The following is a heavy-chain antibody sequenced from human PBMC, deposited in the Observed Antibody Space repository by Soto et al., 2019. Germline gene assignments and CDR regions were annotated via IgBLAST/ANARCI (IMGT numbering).Heavy chain of an antibody. D-gene: IGHD3-16*01. CDR2: ITPIFATV. CDR3: TKATCLYGSVYWYFDL. V-gene: IGHV1-69*12. J-gene: IGHJ2*01. CDR1: GGTFSNYA. Sequence: QVQLVQSGAEVKKPGSSVKVSCKASGGTFSNYAISWVRQAPGQGLEWMGEITPIFATVIYAQKFQGRVTITADESTRTAYMEVSSLRSEDTATYYCTKATCLYGSVYWYFDLWGRGTLVTVSS.